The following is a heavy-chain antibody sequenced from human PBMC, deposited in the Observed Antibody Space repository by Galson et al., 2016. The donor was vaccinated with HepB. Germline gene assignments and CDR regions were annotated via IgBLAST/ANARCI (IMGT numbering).Heavy chain of an antibody. CDR2: ISYDGSSK. Sequence: SLRLSCAASGFTFSNFGIHWVRQAPGEGLEWLAVISYDGSSKFYIDSVKGRFTVSRDNSKNTLYLQMNSLRPEDTAVYFCARSPRYCTSTSCRTYYYYGLDVWGKGTTVTVSS. CDR3: ARSPRYCTSTSCRTYYYYGLDV. CDR1: GFTFSNFG. V-gene: IGHV3-30*03. D-gene: IGHD2-2*01. J-gene: IGHJ6*04.